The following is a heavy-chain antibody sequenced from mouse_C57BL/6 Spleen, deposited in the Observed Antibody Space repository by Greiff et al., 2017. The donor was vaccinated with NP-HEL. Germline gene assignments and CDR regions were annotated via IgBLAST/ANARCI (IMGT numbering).Heavy chain of an antibody. V-gene: IGHV1-42*01. D-gene: IGHD1-3*01. CDR3: ARYELGRVYAMDY. CDR1: GYSFTGYY. CDR2: INPSTGGT. J-gene: IGHJ4*01. Sequence: EVQLQQSGPELVKPGASVKISCKASGYSFTGYYMNWVKQSPEKSLEWIGEINPSTGGTTYNQKFKAKATLTVDKSSSTAYMQLKSLTSEDSAVYDCARYELGRVYAMDYWGQGTSVTVSS.